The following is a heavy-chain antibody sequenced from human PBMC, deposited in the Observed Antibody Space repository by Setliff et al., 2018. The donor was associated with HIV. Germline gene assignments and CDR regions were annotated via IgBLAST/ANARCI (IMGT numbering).Heavy chain of an antibody. Sequence: PGGSLRLSCVGSGFTFKTYSMNWVRQAPGKGLEWLSYIKTDGGTTYDAGSVEGRFTISRDNAKNSLYLQMDNLTVDDTAVYFCARGRCSDAACFFDYWGQGTLVTVSS. CDR2: IKTDGGTT. D-gene: IGHD3-16*01. CDR3: ARGRCSDAACFFDY. V-gene: IGHV3-48*01. CDR1: GFTFKTYS. J-gene: IGHJ4*02.